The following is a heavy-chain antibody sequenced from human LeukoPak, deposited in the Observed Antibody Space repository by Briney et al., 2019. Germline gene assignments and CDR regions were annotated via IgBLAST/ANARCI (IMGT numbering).Heavy chain of an antibody. CDR3: ARRIAAAGRGNWFDP. CDR2: IYTRGST. V-gene: IGHV4-61*02. J-gene: IGHJ5*02. CDR1: GGSISSGSYY. D-gene: IGHD6-13*01. Sequence: SETLSLTCTVSGGSISSGSYYWSWIRQPAGKGLEWIGRIYTRGSTNYNPSLKSRVTISVDTSKNQFSLKLSSVTAADTAVYYCARRIAAAGRGNWFDPWGQGTLVTVSS.